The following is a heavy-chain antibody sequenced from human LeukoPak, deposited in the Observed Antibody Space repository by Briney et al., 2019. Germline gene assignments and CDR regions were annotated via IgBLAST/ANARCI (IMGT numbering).Heavy chain of an antibody. V-gene: IGHV4-61*02. D-gene: IGHD7-27*01. Sequence: SETLSLTCTVSGGSISSGSYYWSWIRQPAGKGLEWIGRIYTSGSTNYNPSLKSRVTISVDTSKNQFSLKLSSVTAADTAVYYCARDLGLTAVDYWGQGTRVTVSS. J-gene: IGHJ4*02. CDR2: IYTSGST. CDR3: ARDLGLTAVDY. CDR1: GGSISSGSYY.